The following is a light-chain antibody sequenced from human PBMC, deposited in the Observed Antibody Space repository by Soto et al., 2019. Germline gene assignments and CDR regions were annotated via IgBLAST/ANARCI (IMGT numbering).Light chain of an antibody. CDR3: LLSYSGGEGV. Sequence: QAVVTQEPSLTVSPGGTVALTCGSSTGAVTSGHYPYWFQQKPGQAPRTLIYDTSNKHSWTPARFSGSLLGGKAALTLSGAQPEDEAEYYCLLSYSGGEGVFSGGTKLTVL. CDR2: DTS. CDR1: TGAVTSGHY. J-gene: IGLJ2*01. V-gene: IGLV7-46*01.